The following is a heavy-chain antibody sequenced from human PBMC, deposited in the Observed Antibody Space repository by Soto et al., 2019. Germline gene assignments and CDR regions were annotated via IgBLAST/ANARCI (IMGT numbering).Heavy chain of an antibody. CDR2: IYPGDSGT. Sequence: GESLKISCKGSGYSFTSYWIGWVRQMPGKGLEWMGIIYPGDSGTRYSPSFQGQVTISADKSISTAYLQWSSLKASDTAMYYCARAPWDIVATGLPEMFDYWGQGTLVTVSS. J-gene: IGHJ4*02. D-gene: IGHD5-12*01. V-gene: IGHV5-51*01. CDR1: GYSFTSYW. CDR3: ARAPWDIVATGLPEMFDY.